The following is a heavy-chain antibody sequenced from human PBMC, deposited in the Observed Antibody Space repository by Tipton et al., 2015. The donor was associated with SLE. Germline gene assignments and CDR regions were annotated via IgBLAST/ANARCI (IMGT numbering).Heavy chain of an antibody. CDR2: ITSSSSYI. CDR3: ARDPDISYFYH. Sequence: SLRLSCAASGFTFSSYSMNWVRQAPGKGLEWVSSITSSSSYIYYADSVKGRFTISRDNAKNSLYLQMNSLRAEDTAVYYCARDPDISYFYHWGQGTLVTVSS. CDR1: GFTFSSYS. V-gene: IGHV3-21*01. J-gene: IGHJ4*02. D-gene: IGHD3-3*02.